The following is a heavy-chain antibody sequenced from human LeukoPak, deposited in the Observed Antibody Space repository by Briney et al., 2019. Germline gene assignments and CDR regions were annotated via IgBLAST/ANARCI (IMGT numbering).Heavy chain of an antibody. J-gene: IGHJ3*02. D-gene: IGHD6-13*01. CDR1: GFTFSSYA. CDR2: ISYDGSNK. V-gene: IGHV3-30-3*02. Sequence: GRSRRLSCAASGFTFSSYAMHWVRQAPGKGLEWVAVISYDGSNKYSADSVKGRFTISRDNSKNTLFLQMNSLRAADTAVYYCARAGSSSWYSSDIWGQGTMVAVSS. CDR3: ARAGSSSWYSSDI.